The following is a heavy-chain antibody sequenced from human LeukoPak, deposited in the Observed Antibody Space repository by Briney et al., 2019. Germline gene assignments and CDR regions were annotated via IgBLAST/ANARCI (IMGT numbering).Heavy chain of an antibody. Sequence: GRSLRLSCAASGFTFSSYAMHWVRQAPGKGLEWVAVISYDGSNKYYADSVKGRFTISRDNSKNTLYLQMNSLRAEDTAVYYCARDKLLRNGSALRYWGQGTLVTVSS. CDR2: ISYDGSNK. CDR3: ARDKLLRNGSALRY. CDR1: GFTFSSYA. V-gene: IGHV3-30*04. J-gene: IGHJ4*02. D-gene: IGHD1-26*01.